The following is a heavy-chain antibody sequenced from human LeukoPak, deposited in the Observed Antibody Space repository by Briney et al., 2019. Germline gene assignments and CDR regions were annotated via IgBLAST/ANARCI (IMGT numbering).Heavy chain of an antibody. CDR2: ITGSGRNT. V-gene: IGHV3-23*01. J-gene: IGHJ4*02. Sequence: GGSLRLSCAASGFTFSSYAMSWVRQAPGKGLEWVSHITGSGRNTYYADSVKGRFTVSRDNSKSTMCLQMNSLRADDTAVYYCAKEIGSSTFFDYWGQGTRVTVSS. CDR3: AKEIGSSTFFDY. CDR1: GFTFSSYA. D-gene: IGHD6-19*01.